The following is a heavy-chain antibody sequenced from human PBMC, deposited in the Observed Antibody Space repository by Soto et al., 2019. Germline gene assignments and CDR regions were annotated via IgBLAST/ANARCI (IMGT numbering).Heavy chain of an antibody. CDR2: IYYRGST. Sequence: QVQLQESGPGLVKPPQTLTLTCTVSGGSINNGGYYWSWIRQLPGKGLEWIGYIYYRGSTYYSPSLKSRSNISIDTTKKQFSLKLTSVTAADPAVYYCARGKVYGSGHAFDVWGQGTLVTVSS. J-gene: IGHJ3*01. D-gene: IGHD3-10*01. V-gene: IGHV4-31*03. CDR1: GGSINNGGYY. CDR3: ARGKVYGSGHAFDV.